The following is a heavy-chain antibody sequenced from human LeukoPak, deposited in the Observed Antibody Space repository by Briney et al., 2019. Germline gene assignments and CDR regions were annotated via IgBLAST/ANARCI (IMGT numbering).Heavy chain of an antibody. Sequence: SETLSLTCTVSGGSISSYYWSWIRQPPGKGLEWIGYIYHSGSTYYNPSLKSRVTISVDRSKNQFSLKLSSVTAADTAVYYCARDDTYSSHAFDIWGQGTMVTVSS. D-gene: IGHD6-19*01. V-gene: IGHV4-59*12. J-gene: IGHJ3*02. CDR3: ARDDTYSSHAFDI. CDR2: IYHSGST. CDR1: GGSISSYY.